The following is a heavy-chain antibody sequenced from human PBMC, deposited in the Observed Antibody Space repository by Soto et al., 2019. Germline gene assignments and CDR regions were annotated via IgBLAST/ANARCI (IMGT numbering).Heavy chain of an antibody. CDR3: ARHLGGRRSGYMDV. V-gene: IGHV4-61*01. D-gene: IGHD2-15*01. Sequence: PSETLSLTCTVSGGSVSSGSYYWSWIRQPPGKGLEWIGYIYYSGSTNYNPSLKSRVTISVDTSKNQFSLKLSSVTAADTAVYYCARHLGGRRSGYMDVWGKGTTVTVSS. J-gene: IGHJ6*03. CDR2: IYYSGST. CDR1: GGSVSSGSYY.